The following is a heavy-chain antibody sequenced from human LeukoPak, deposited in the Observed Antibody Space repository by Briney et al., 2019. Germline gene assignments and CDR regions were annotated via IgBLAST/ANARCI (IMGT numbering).Heavy chain of an antibody. V-gene: IGHV3-33*06. J-gene: IGHJ4*02. D-gene: IGHD6-19*01. Sequence: GGSLRLSCAASGFTVSSNYMSWVRQAPGKGLEWVAVIWYDGKNKYYADSVKGRFTISRDNSKNTLYLEMNSLRADDTAVYYCAKDRAVAGTDARYYFDYRGQGTLVTVSA. CDR1: GFTVSSNY. CDR2: IWYDGKNK. CDR3: AKDRAVAGTDARYYFDY.